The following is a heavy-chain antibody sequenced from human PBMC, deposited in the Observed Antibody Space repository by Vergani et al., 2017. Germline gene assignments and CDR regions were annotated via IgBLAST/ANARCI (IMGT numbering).Heavy chain of an antibody. D-gene: IGHD3-10*01. Sequence: QVQLQQSGPGLVKPSQTLSLTCAISGDSVSSNSAAWNWIRQSPSRGLEWLGRTYYRSKWYNDYAVSVKSRITINPDTSKNQFSLQLNSVTPEDTAVYYCASEKPISYYYGSGRGGMDVWGQGTTVTVSS. CDR3: ASEKPISYYYGSGRGGMDV. CDR1: GDSVSSNSAA. CDR2: TYYRSKWYN. V-gene: IGHV6-1*01. J-gene: IGHJ6*02.